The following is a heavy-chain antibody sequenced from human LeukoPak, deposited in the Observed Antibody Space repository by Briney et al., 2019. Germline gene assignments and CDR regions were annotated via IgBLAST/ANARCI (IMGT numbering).Heavy chain of an antibody. V-gene: IGHV3-21*01. CDR1: GFSFSSYG. CDR2: ISSSSSYI. Sequence: GGSLRLSCAASGFSFSSYGMSWVRQAPGKGLEWVSSISSSSSYIYYADSVKGRFTISRDNAKNSLYLQMNSLRTEDTAVYYCARESSSSSCFDYWGQGTLVTVSS. D-gene: IGHD6-6*01. J-gene: IGHJ4*02. CDR3: ARESSSSSCFDY.